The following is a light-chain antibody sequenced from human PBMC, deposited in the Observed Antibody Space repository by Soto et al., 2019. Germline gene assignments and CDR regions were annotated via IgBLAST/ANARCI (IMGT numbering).Light chain of an antibody. CDR1: QSVSSSY. Sequence: EIVLTQSPGTLSLSPGERATLSCRASQSVSSSYLAWYQQKPGPAPRLLIYGASSRATAIPERFSGSVSGTDFTLTISRLESEDFSVCYCQEYGSSLLFTFGPGTKVVIK. CDR2: GAS. V-gene: IGKV3-20*01. J-gene: IGKJ3*01. CDR3: QEYGSSLLFT.